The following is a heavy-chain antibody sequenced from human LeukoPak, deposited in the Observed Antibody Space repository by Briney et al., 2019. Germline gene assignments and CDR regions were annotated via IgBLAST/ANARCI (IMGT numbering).Heavy chain of an antibody. CDR1: GFTFSSHS. Sequence: GGSLRLSCAASGFTFSSHSMNWVRQAPGKGLEWVSSISSSSSYIYYTDSVKGRFTISRDNAKNSLYLQMISLRAEDTAVYYCARDEATIVVVPAAHDYWGQGTLVTVSS. CDR2: ISSSSSYI. V-gene: IGHV3-21*01. J-gene: IGHJ4*02. D-gene: IGHD2-2*01. CDR3: ARDEATIVVVPAAHDY.